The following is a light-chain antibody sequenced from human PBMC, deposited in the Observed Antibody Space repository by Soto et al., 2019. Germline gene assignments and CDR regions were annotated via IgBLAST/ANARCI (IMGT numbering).Light chain of an antibody. CDR2: DAS. CDR1: EDINDW. CDR3: QQYKSRRT. V-gene: IGKV1-5*01. J-gene: IGKJ1*01. Sequence: DIQMTQSPSTLSASMGDRVTITCRASEDINDWLAWYQQKPGNAPKFLIYDASTLQSGVPSRFSGSGSGTEFTLTISSLQPDDSATYYCQQYKSRRTFGQGTKVEI.